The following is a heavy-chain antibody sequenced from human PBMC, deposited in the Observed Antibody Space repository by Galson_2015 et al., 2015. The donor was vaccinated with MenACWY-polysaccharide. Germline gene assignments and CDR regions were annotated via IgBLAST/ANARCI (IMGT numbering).Heavy chain of an antibody. V-gene: IGHV1-8*01. CDR1: GDTFRNFD. CDR3: ARVEKYSGSYYILH. D-gene: IGHD1-26*01. CDR2: MTPRNGNR. J-gene: IGHJ4*02. Sequence: SVKVSCKASGDTFRNFDINWVRQTTGQGLEWMAWMTPRNGNRGYAQKFQGRVTMTSNSAMTTAYMELSSLRSEDTAVYYCARVEKYSGSYYILHWGQGTLVTVSS.